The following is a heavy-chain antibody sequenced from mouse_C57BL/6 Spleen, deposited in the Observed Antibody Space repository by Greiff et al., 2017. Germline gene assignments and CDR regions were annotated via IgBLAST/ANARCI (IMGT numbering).Heavy chain of an antibody. J-gene: IGHJ1*03. CDR1: GYTFTDYY. D-gene: IGHD1-1*01. Sequence: EVQLQQSGPVLVKPGASVKMSCKASGYTFTDYYMNWVKQSHGKSLEWIGVINPYNGGTSYNQKFKGKATLTVDKSSSTAYMELNRLTSEDSAVYYGASVGGTVAAHWYFDVWGTGTTVTVSS. CDR3: ASVGGTVAAHWYFDV. V-gene: IGHV1-19*01. CDR2: INPYNGGT.